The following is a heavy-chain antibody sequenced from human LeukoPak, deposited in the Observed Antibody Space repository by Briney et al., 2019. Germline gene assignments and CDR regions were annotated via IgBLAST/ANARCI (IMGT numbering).Heavy chain of an antibody. CDR1: GYTFTGYY. D-gene: IGHD6-19*01. V-gene: IGHV1-2*02. CDR3: ARDRTRTGYSCGWYHDY. Sequence: GASVKVSCKASGYTFTGYYMHWVRQAPGQGLEWMGWINPNSGGTNYAQKFQGRVTMTRDTSISTAYMELSRLRSDDTAVYYCARDRTRTGYSCGWYHDYWGQGTLVTVSS. CDR2: INPNSGGT. J-gene: IGHJ4*02.